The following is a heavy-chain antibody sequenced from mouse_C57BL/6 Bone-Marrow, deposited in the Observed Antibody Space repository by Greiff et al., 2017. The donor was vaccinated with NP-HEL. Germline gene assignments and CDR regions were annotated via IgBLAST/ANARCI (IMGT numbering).Heavy chain of an antibody. J-gene: IGHJ4*01. Sequence: QVQLKESGPGLVQPSQSLSITCTVSGFSLTSYGVHWVRQSPGKGLEWLGVIWRGGSTDYNAAFMSRLSITKDNSKSQVFFKMNSLQADDTAIYYCAKNLPDYYGSSYYAMDYWGQGTSVTVSS. CDR3: AKNLPDYYGSSYYAMDY. V-gene: IGHV2-5*01. CDR1: GFSLTSYG. D-gene: IGHD1-1*01. CDR2: IWRGGST.